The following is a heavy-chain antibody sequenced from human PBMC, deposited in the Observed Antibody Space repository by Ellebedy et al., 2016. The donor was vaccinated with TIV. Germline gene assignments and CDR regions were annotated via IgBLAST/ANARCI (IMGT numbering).Heavy chain of an antibody. CDR1: GFTFSSYA. J-gene: IGHJ4*01. CDR3: AKGRGSGWYMYPIDY. Sequence: GESLKISCAASGFTFSSYAMSWVRQAPGKGMEWISGISDDGFSPYNADSVKGRFAVSRDNSKDTLFLQMKNLRAEDAAVYYCAKGRGSGWYMYPIDYWGHGTLVTVSS. V-gene: IGHV3-23*01. D-gene: IGHD6-19*01. CDR2: ISDDGFSP.